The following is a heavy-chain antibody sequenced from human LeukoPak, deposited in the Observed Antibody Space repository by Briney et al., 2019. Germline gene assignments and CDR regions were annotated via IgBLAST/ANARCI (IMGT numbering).Heavy chain of an antibody. CDR3: AKDQYSSGYSTYYFDY. Sequence: GGSPRLSCAASGFTFSSYGMHWVRQAPGKGLEWVAFIRYDGSNKYYADSVKGRFTISRDNSKNTLYLQMNSLRAEDTAVYYCAKDQYSSGYSTYYFDYWGQGTLVTVSS. CDR1: GFTFSSYG. D-gene: IGHD3-22*01. J-gene: IGHJ4*02. V-gene: IGHV3-30*02. CDR2: IRYDGSNK.